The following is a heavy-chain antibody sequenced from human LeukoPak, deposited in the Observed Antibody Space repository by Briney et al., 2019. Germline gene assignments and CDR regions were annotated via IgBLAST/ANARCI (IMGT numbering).Heavy chain of an antibody. CDR1: GYSFTAFY. Sequence: ASVKVSCKTSGYSFTAFYIHWVRQAPGQGLEWMGWIHPRRGDTNYAQKFQGRVTMTRDTSISTAYLDLSSLRSDDTAVYYCARDGDYGTGSYYRPCIDSWGQGTPVTVSS. V-gene: IGHV1-2*02. J-gene: IGHJ4*02. CDR3: ARDGDYGTGSYYRPCIDS. D-gene: IGHD3-10*01. CDR2: IHPRRGDT.